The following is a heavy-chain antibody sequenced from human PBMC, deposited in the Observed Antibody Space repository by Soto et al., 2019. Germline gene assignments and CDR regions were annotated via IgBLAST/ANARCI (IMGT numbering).Heavy chain of an antibody. CDR3: VKGLLMTGTMVREAYY. V-gene: IGHV1-3*01. Sequence: GASVKVSCKASGYTFTSYAMHWVRQAPGQRLEWMGWINAGNGNTKYSQKFQGRVTITRDTSASTAYMELSSLRAEDTAVYYCVKGLLMTGTMVREAYYWGQGTLVTVSS. J-gene: IGHJ4*02. D-gene: IGHD3-10*01. CDR1: GYTFTSYA. CDR2: INAGNGNT.